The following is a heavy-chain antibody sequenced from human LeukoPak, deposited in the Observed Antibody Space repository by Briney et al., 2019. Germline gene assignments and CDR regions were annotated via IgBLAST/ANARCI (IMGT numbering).Heavy chain of an antibody. V-gene: IGHV4-34*01. Sequence: PSETLSLTCAVYGGSFSGYYWSWIRQPPGKGLEWIGEINHSESTNYNPSLKSRVTISVDTSKNQFSLKLSSVTAADTAVYYCARGLTYPYYDFWSGYPTNWFDPWGQGTLVTVSS. D-gene: IGHD3-3*01. CDR3: ARGLTYPYYDFWSGYPTNWFDP. J-gene: IGHJ5*02. CDR1: GGSFSGYY. CDR2: INHSEST.